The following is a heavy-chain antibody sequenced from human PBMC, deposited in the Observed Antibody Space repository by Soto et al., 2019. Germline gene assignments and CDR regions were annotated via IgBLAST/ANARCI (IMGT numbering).Heavy chain of an antibody. J-gene: IGHJ4*02. CDR3: ARMADYFDSSGYYQERDY. CDR2: IHYSGNT. D-gene: IGHD3-22*01. CDR1: GGSISSGGYY. V-gene: IGHV4-31*03. Sequence: SETLSLTCTVSGGSISSGGYYWSWIRQFPGKGLEWIGYIHYSGNTYYNPSLKSRVTISVDTSNSQFSLKLSSVIAADTAVYYCARMADYFDSSGYYQERDYRGQGTLVTVSS.